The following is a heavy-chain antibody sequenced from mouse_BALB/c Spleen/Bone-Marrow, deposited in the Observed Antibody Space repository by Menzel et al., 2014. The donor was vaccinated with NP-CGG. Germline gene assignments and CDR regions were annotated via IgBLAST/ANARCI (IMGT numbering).Heavy chain of an antibody. CDR2: ISYSGTT. CDR3: ARDYGYSWFAY. CDR1: GYSITSDYA. V-gene: IGHV3-2*02. J-gene: IGHJ3*01. Sequence: VQLKESGPGLVKPSQSLSLACSVSGYSITSDYAWSWIRQFPGNKLEWMGYISYSGTTSYNPSLKSRISITRDTSKNQFFLQLNSVTTEDTATYFCARDYGYSWFAYWGQGTLVTVSA. D-gene: IGHD1-2*01.